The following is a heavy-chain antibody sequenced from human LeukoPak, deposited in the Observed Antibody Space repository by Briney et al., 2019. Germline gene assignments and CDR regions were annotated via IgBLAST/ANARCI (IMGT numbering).Heavy chain of an antibody. J-gene: IGHJ4*02. CDR2: INTNTGNP. V-gene: IGHV7-4-1*02. CDR1: GHSFTGYY. D-gene: IGHD3-10*01. Sequence: GASVKVSCKASGHSFTGYYIHWVRQAPGQGLEWMGWINTNTGNPTYAQGFTGRFVFSLDTSVSTAYLQISSLKAEDTAVYYCARDLSTGSYSLYDYWGQGTLVTVSS. CDR3: ARDLSTGSYSLYDY.